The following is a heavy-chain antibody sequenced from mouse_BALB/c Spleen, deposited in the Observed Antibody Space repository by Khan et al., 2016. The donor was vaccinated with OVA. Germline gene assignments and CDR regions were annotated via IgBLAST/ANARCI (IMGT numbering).Heavy chain of an antibody. Sequence: EVQLVESGPGLVKPSQSLSLTCSVTGYSITSGYYWSWIRQFPGNRLEWVGYISYDGSNNYTQSLKNRISITSDTSKKQFFLQLNSVTTEDTATDDCASKADGKGAYWGQGTLVTVSA. CDR3: ASKADGKGAY. V-gene: IGHV3-6*02. D-gene: IGHD2-1*01. CDR1: GYSITSGYY. J-gene: IGHJ3*01. CDR2: ISYDGSN.